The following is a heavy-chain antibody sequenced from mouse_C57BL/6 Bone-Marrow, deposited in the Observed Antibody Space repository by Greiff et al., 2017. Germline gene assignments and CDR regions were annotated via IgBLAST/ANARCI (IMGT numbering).Heavy chain of an antibody. CDR1: GYSFTGYY. V-gene: IGHV1-42*01. D-gene: IGHD2-13*01. Sequence: EVQLQQSGPELVKPGASVKISCKASGYSFTGYYMNWVKQSPEKSLEWIGEINPSTGGTTYNQTFKAKATLTVDKSSSTAYMQLQRLTSEDSAVXYCSCLGDCDRPPFWYFDVRGTGTTVTVSS. CDR2: INPSTGGT. J-gene: IGHJ1*03. CDR3: SCLGDCDRPPFWYFDV.